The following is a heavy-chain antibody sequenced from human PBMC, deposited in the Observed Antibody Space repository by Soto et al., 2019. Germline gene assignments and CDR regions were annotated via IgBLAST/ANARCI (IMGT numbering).Heavy chain of an antibody. Sequence: QLVQSGAEVNKPGASVRVSCKTSGPTFIAYYIHWVRQAPGQGLEWMGWIDPKSGGTTYEQKFLGRVTMTRDTSINTAYMDLNRQTSDDTAVYYCARVSVDVPEWGQGTLITVSS. V-gene: IGHV1-2*02. CDR3: ARVSVDVPE. CDR2: IDPKSGGT. CDR1: GPTFIAYY. J-gene: IGHJ4*02. D-gene: IGHD5-12*01.